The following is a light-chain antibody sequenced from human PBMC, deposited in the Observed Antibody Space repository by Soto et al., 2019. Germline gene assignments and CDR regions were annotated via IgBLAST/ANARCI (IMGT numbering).Light chain of an antibody. CDR3: QQYYTYPWT. Sequence: DIQMTQSPSTLSASVGDRVTITCRASQSMNNWLAWYQQKPGKAPKLLIYDASSLESGVPSRFSGSGSGTEFTLTISCLQPDDFATYYCQQYYTYPWTFGQGTKVEIK. V-gene: IGKV1-5*01. CDR2: DAS. CDR1: QSMNNW. J-gene: IGKJ1*01.